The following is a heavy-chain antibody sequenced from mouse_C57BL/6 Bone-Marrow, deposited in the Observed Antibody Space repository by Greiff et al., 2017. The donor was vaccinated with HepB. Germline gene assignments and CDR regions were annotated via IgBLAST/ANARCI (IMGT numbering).Heavy chain of an antibody. Sequence: EVQLKESVAELVRPGASVKLSCTASGFNIKNTYMHWVKQRPEQGLEWIGRIDPANGNTKYAPKFQGKATITADTSSNTAYLQLSSLTSEDTAIYYCARDYYYGSPRFAYWGQGTLVTVSA. V-gene: IGHV14-3*01. CDR2: IDPANGNT. D-gene: IGHD1-1*01. CDR1: GFNIKNTY. J-gene: IGHJ3*01. CDR3: ARDYYYGSPRFAY.